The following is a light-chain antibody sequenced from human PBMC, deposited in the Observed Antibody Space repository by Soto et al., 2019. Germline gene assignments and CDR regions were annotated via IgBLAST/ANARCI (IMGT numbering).Light chain of an antibody. J-gene: IGKJ4*01. CDR2: KAS. CDR1: QSISTY. V-gene: IGKV1-39*01. CDR3: QQSFTTRPT. Sequence: DIQMTQSPSSLSASVGDRVTITCRASQSISTYLNWYQHKPGKAPKLLIYKASTLQSGVPSRFSDSGYETDFPLTIRGLQPEDFATYYCQQSFTTRPTFGGGTKVEIK.